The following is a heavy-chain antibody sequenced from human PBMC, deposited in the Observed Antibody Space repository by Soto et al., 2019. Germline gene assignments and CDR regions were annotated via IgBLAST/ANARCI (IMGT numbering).Heavy chain of an antibody. CDR1: GFTFSSYG. D-gene: IGHD3-22*01. V-gene: IGHV3-30*03. CDR2: ISYDGSNK. CDR3: ATLEGSSSGYFDY. J-gene: IGHJ4*02. Sequence: GGSLRLSCAASGFTFSSYGMHWVRQAPGKGLEWVAVISYDGSNKYYADSVKGRFTISRDNSKNTLYLQMNSLRAEDTAVYYCATLEGSSSGYFDYWGQGTLVTVSS.